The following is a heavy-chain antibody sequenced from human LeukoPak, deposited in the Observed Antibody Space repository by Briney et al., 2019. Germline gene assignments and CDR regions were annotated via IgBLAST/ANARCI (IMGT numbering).Heavy chain of an antibody. CDR3: ARDPPYYYGSGSPFFDY. Sequence: ASVKVSCKASGYTFTSYGISWVRQAPGQGLEWMGWISAYNGNTNYAQKLQGRVTMTTDTSTSTAYMELRSLRSDDTAVYYCARDPPYYYGSGSPFFDYWGQGTLVTVSS. CDR2: ISAYNGNT. J-gene: IGHJ4*02. CDR1: GYTFTSYG. V-gene: IGHV1-18*01. D-gene: IGHD3-10*01.